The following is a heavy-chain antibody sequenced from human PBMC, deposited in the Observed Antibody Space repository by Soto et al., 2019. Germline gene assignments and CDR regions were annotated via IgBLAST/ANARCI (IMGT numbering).Heavy chain of an antibody. CDR2: IYDSGST. V-gene: IGHV4-59*11. Sequence: SETLSLTCSVSGDSLKNHYWAWIRHSPGKGLEWIGNIYDSGSTNYSPALKSRVSMSVDTSKNLFSLKMNSVTTADTAVYYCARVRPYGPLGWFDSWGRGTLVTVSS. D-gene: IGHD3-10*01. CDR3: ARVRPYGPLGWFDS. J-gene: IGHJ5*01. CDR1: GDSLKNHY.